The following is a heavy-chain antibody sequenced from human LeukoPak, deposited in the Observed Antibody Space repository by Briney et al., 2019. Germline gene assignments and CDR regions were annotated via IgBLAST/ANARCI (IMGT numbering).Heavy chain of an antibody. CDR1: GYTSTGYC. V-gene: IGHV1-2*02. J-gene: IGHJ4*02. Sequence: ASVKVSCKASGYTSTGYCVHWVRQAPGQGLEWMGWINPNRGGTNYAQKFQGRVTMTRDTSTTTAYMELSSLTSDDTALYYCARDYYYDSSGYHLGYWGQGTLVTVSS. D-gene: IGHD3-22*01. CDR2: INPNRGGT. CDR3: ARDYYYDSSGYHLGY.